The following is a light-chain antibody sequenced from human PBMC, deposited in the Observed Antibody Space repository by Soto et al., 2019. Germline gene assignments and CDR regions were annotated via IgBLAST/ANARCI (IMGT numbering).Light chain of an antibody. J-gene: IGKJ4*01. CDR3: QQYGSSPLT. V-gene: IGKV3-20*01. Sequence: EILFTQSPGTLSLSPGERGTLSCRASQSVSSSYLAWYQQKPGQAPRLLIYGASSRATGIPDRFSGSGSGTDFTLAISRLEPEDFAVYYCQQYGSSPLTFGGGTKVDIK. CDR2: GAS. CDR1: QSVSSSY.